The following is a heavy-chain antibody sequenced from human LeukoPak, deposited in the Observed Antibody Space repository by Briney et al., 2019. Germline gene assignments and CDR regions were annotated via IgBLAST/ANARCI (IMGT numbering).Heavy chain of an antibody. D-gene: IGHD3-22*01. V-gene: IGHV3-30*18. CDR3: AKDTRRSGYTGAFDI. CDR1: GFTFSSFA. CDR2: ISYDGSNK. J-gene: IGHJ3*02. Sequence: GGSLRLSCTTSGFTFSSFAMDWVRQAPGRGLEWVAVISYDGSNKYYADSVKGRFTISRDNSKNTLYLQMNSLRAEDTAVYYCAKDTRRSGYTGAFDIWGQGTMVTVSS.